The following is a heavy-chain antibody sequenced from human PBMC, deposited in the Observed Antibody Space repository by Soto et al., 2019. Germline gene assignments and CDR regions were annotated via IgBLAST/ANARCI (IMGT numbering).Heavy chain of an antibody. Sequence: EVQLVESGGGLVQPGGSLRLSCAASGFTFSDHNMDWVRQAPGKGLEWVGRTRNKANSYTTEYAASVKGRFTISRDDSKNSLYLQMNSLKTEDTAVYYCARGVFSGNYYEINWFDPWGQGTLVTVSS. V-gene: IGHV3-72*01. D-gene: IGHD1-26*01. CDR1: GFTFSDHN. CDR3: ARGVFSGNYYEINWFDP. J-gene: IGHJ5*02. CDR2: TRNKANSYTT.